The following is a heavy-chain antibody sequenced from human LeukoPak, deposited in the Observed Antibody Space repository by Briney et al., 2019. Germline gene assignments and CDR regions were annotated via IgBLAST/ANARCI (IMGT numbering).Heavy chain of an antibody. Sequence: GGSLRLSCAASGFPFGSYGMHWVRQAPGKGLEWVALIWYDGSEKYYADSVKGRFTISRDNSYNTLYLQMRSLRAEDTAVYYCTRDSASSGDLAFDYWGQRTLVTVSS. CDR1: GFPFGSYG. CDR3: TRDSASSGDLAFDY. J-gene: IGHJ4*02. D-gene: IGHD3-10*01. V-gene: IGHV3-33*01. CDR2: IWYDGSEK.